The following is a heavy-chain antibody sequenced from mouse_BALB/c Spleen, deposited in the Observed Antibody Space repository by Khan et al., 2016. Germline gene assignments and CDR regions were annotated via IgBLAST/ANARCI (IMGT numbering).Heavy chain of an antibody. CDR3: ARDRYDY. J-gene: IGHJ2*01. V-gene: IGHV5-17*02. CDR2: ISSDSSTN. D-gene: IGHD2-14*01. CDR1: GFTFSSFG. Sequence: EVELVESGGGLVQPGGSRKLSCAASGFTFSSFGMHWVRQAPEKGLEWVAYISSDSSTNYYADTVKGRFTISRDNTKNTLFLQMNRLRSEDPAIFYCARDRYDYWGQGTTLTVSS.